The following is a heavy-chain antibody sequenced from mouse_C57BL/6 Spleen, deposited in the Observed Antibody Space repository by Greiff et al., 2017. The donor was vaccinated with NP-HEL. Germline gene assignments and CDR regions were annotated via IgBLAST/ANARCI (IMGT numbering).Heavy chain of an antibody. CDR3: ARLDYGSSYPWYFDV. CDR1: GYTFTSYW. Sequence: VQLQQPGAELVMPGASVKLSCKASGYTFTSYWMHWVKQRPGQGLEWIGEIDPSDSYTNYNQKFKGKSTLTVDKSSSTAYMQLSSLTSEDSAVYYCARLDYGSSYPWYFDVWGTGTTVTVSS. CDR2: IDPSDSYT. J-gene: IGHJ1*03. V-gene: IGHV1-69*01. D-gene: IGHD1-1*01.